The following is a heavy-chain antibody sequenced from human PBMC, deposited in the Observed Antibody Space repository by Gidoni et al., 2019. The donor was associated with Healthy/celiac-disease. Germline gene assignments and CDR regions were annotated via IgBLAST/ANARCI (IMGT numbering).Heavy chain of an antibody. CDR2: IRSKAYGGTT. Sequence: EVQLVESGGGLVQPGRSLRLSCTASGFTFGDYAMSWFRQAPGKGLEWVGFIRSKAYGGTTEYAASVKGRFTISRDDSKSIAYLQMNSLKTEDTAVYYCTRSYYDILTGPYGMDVWGQGTTVTVSS. J-gene: IGHJ6*02. CDR1: GFTFGDYA. CDR3: TRSYYDILTGPYGMDV. D-gene: IGHD3-9*01. V-gene: IGHV3-49*03.